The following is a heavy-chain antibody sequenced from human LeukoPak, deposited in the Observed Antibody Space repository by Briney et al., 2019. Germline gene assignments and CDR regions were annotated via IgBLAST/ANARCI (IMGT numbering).Heavy chain of an antibody. CDR1: GFTFRNYD. V-gene: IGHV3-23*01. D-gene: IGHD2-8*01. Sequence: PGGSLRLSCAASGFTFRNYDMTWVRQAPGKGLEWVSVVTGNGDTTYYADSLKGRFTISRDNSRNTLYLQMNSLKAEDTAVYHCARNAADCTTSACYDSWGQGTLVTVSS. CDR2: VTGNGDTT. J-gene: IGHJ4*02. CDR3: ARNAADCTTSACYDS.